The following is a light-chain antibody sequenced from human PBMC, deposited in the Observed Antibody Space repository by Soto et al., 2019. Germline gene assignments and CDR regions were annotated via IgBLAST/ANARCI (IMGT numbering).Light chain of an antibody. CDR1: QSVSNDF. Sequence: EIVLTQSPGILSLSPGERSALSFSSSQSVSNDFLAWYQQKPGQAPRLLIYGASTRATDVPDRFSGSGSGADFTLTISRLEPEDFAVYYCQQYGSSPPRTFGQGTKVDI. CDR2: GAS. J-gene: IGKJ1*01. V-gene: IGKV3-20*01. CDR3: QQYGSSPPRT.